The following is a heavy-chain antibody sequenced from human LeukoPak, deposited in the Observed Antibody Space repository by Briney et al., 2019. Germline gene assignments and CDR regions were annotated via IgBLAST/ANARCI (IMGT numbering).Heavy chain of an antibody. V-gene: IGHV4-39*07. J-gene: IGHJ4*02. CDR2: IYYSGST. CDR3: VRCGSYCLDY. D-gene: IGHD1-26*01. Sequence: SETLSLTCTVSGGSISSSSYYWGWIRQPPGKGLEWIGSIYYSGSTYYNPSLKSRVTISVDTSKNQFSLSLNSVTAADTAVYYCVRCGSYCLDYWGQGTLVTVSS. CDR1: GGSISSSSYY.